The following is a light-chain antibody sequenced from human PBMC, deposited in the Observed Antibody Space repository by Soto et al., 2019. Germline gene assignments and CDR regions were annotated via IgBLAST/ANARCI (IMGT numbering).Light chain of an antibody. J-gene: IGLJ2*01. CDR1: SSDVGGYKY. CDR3: CSYAGNLRI. V-gene: IGLV2-11*01. CDR2: DVS. Sequence: QSALTQPRSVSGYPGQSVSISCTGTSSDVGGYKYVSWYQQHPGKAPKLMIYDVSKRPSVVPERFAGSKSGNTASLTISGLQAEDEADYYCCSYAGNLRIFGGGTKLTVL.